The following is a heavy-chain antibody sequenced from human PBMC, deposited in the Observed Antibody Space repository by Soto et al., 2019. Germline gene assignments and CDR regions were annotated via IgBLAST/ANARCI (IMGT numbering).Heavy chain of an antibody. CDR3: ARVASSVVPAAIRGRWFDP. V-gene: IGHV4-61*01. J-gene: IGHJ5*02. CDR2: IYYSGST. D-gene: IGHD2-2*02. Sequence: KASETLSLTCTVSGGSVSSGSYYWSWIRQPPGKGLEWIGYIYYSGSTNYNPSLKSRVTISVDTSKNQFSLKLSSVTAADTAVYYCARVASSVVPAAIRGRWFDPWGQGTLVTVSS. CDR1: GGSVSSGSYY.